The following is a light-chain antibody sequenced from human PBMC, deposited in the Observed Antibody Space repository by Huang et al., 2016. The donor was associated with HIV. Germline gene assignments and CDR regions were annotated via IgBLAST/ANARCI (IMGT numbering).Light chain of an antibody. CDR3: QQSYSTLFT. CDR1: QNIDTY. J-gene: IGKJ3*01. CDR2: TAS. V-gene: IGKV1-39*01. Sequence: DIQMTQSPSSLSASVGDRVTITCRASQNIDTYLNWYQQKRGKAPKLLIYTASSLDGGVPSRFSGSGSGTDFTLTISSLQPEDSATYYCQQSYSTLFTFGPGTTVDIK.